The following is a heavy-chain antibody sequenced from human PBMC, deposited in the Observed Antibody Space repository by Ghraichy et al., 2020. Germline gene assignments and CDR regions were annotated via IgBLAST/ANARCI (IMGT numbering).Heavy chain of an antibody. CDR3: ARAGYGIPFDY. CDR2: MKQDGSEI. Sequence: GGSLRLSCTASGFTFNRYWMNWVRQAPGKGLEWLANMKQDGSEIYYVDCVRRRFTISRDNAKNSLYLQMTSLRADDTAVYYCARAGYGIPFDYWGQGTLVTVSS. V-gene: IGHV3-7*01. CDR1: GFTFNRYW. D-gene: IGHD2-21*01. J-gene: IGHJ4*02.